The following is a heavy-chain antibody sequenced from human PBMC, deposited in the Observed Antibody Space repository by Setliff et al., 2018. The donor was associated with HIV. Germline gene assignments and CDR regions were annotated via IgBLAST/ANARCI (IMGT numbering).Heavy chain of an antibody. D-gene: IGHD1-26*01. J-gene: IGHJ4*02. CDR3: ARDRNFSGSFF. Sequence: ASVKVSCKASGDTFSRYAISWVRQAPGQGLEWMGWINPNSGDTNYAQNFQGRVTMTRDTSISTAYMELRRLRYDETAVYYCARDRNFSGSFFWGQGTLVTVSS. V-gene: IGHV1-2*02. CDR2: INPNSGDT. CDR1: GDTFSRYA.